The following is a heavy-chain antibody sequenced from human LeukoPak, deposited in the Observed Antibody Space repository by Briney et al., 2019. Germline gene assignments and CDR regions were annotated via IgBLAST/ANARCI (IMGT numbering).Heavy chain of an antibody. V-gene: IGHV3-23*01. D-gene: IGHD3-22*01. J-gene: IGHJ5*01. Sequence: GGSLRLSCAASGFMFSDYAMSWVRQIPGKAPEGVATIGHIRDQNTYYADSVKGRFTISRDNSENVVYLQMDRLRAEDGAIYFCSKDRRRYYFSSSGYFFDSWGQGSLVTVSS. CDR3: SKDRRRYYFSSSGYFFDS. CDR1: GFMFSDYA. CDR2: IGHIRDQNT.